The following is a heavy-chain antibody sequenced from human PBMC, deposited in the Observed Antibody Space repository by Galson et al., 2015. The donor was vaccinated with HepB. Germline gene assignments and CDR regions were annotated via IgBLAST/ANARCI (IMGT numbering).Heavy chain of an antibody. Sequence: SVKVSCKASGYTFTSYDINWVRQATGQGLEWMGWMNPNSGNTGYAQKFQGRVTMTRNTSISTAYMELSSLRSEDTAVYYCARGGYFLRFLEWLLNYWGQGTLVTVSS. J-gene: IGHJ4*02. CDR1: GYTFTSYD. V-gene: IGHV1-8*01. CDR3: ARGGYFLRFLEWLLNY. D-gene: IGHD3-3*01. CDR2: MNPNSGNT.